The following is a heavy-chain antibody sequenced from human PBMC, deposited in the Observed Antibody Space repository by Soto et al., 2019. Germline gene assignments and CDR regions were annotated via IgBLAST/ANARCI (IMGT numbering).Heavy chain of an antibody. D-gene: IGHD6-25*01. Sequence: QMQLVESGGGVVQPGRSLRLSCAASGFTFSNFGMHWVRQAPGKGLEWVALISYDGSNKYYADSVKGRFTISRDSTKNTLSLQINSLRAEDSAVYYCAKDLHSSGWAAYNFDYWGQGTLVTVSS. CDR1: GFTFSNFG. V-gene: IGHV3-30*18. J-gene: IGHJ4*02. CDR3: AKDLHSSGWAAYNFDY. CDR2: ISYDGSNK.